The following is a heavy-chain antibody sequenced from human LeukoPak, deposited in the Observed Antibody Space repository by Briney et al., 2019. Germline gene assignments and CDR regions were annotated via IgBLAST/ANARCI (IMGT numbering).Heavy chain of an antibody. CDR3: ARGHYSGYDFAIDY. D-gene: IGHD5-12*01. V-gene: IGHV3-33*01. CDR1: GFTFSSYG. J-gene: IGHJ4*02. Sequence: GGSLRLSCAASGFTFSSYGMHWVRQAPGKGLEWVAVIWYDGSNKYYADSVKGRFTISRDNSRNTLYLQMNSLRAEDTAVYYCARGHYSGYDFAIDYWGQGTLVTVSS. CDR2: IWYDGSNK.